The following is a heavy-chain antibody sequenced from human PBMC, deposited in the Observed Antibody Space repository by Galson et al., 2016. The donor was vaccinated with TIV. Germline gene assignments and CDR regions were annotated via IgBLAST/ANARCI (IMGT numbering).Heavy chain of an antibody. J-gene: IGHJ2*01. CDR3: ASGRVSAFDL. CDR2: TYYTSKWYN. V-gene: IGHV6-1*01. Sequence: CAISGDSVSRNGFAWNWIRQSPSRGLEWLGRTYYTSKWYNDYAVFVKSRITINPDTSRNQFSLQLNSVTPEDTAVYYCASGRVSAFDLWGRGTLVTVSS. CDR1: GDSVSRNGFA.